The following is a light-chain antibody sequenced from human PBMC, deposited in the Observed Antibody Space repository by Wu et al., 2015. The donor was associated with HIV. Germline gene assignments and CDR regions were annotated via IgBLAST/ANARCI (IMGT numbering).Light chain of an antibody. Sequence: EIVLTQSPGTLSLSPGERATLSCRASQSVSSRHLAWYQQKPGQPPRLLIYVASSRATGIPDRFSGSGSGTDFTLTISRLEPEDFAVYYCQHYGSSPRFGQGTKLEI. CDR2: VAS. CDR1: QSVSSRH. V-gene: IGKV3-20*01. J-gene: IGKJ2*03. CDR3: QHYGSSPR.